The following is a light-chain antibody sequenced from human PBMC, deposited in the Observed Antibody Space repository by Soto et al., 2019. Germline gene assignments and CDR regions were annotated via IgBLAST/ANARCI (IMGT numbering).Light chain of an antibody. Sequence: EVVLTQSPDALSLSPGERATVSCRASQSVSAYLDWYQQRPGQAPGLLSYDVSNRAPGIPDMFSSGESGTDFTLSISSLHPEDSATYYCLRRFYCPTFGGGA. J-gene: IGKJ4*01. CDR2: DVS. CDR1: QSVSAY. V-gene: IGKV3-11*01. CDR3: LRRFYCPT.